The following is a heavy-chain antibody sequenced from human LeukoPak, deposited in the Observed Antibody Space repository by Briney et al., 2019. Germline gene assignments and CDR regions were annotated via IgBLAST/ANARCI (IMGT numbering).Heavy chain of an antibody. J-gene: IGHJ4*02. Sequence: SETLSLTCTVSGGSISSYYWSWIRQPAGKGLEWIGRIYTSGSTNYNPSLKSRVTISVDTSKNQFSLKLSSVTAADTAVYYCARLEVVTASYYFDYWGQGTLVTVSS. D-gene: IGHD2-21*02. CDR2: IYTSGST. CDR3: ARLEVVTASYYFDY. CDR1: GGSISSYY. V-gene: IGHV4-4*07.